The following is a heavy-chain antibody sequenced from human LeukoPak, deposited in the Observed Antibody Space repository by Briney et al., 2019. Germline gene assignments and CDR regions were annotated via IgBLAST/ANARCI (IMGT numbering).Heavy chain of an antibody. D-gene: IGHD3-22*01. J-gene: IGHJ3*02. Sequence: SVKVSCKASGGTFSNHAVSWVRQAPGQGLECMGGTTPIFGSANYAQKFQGRVTIATDESTSTAYMELSSLRSEDTAVYYCARAPFYFDSSGYSMDAFDIWGQGTMVTVSS. CDR3: ARAPFYFDSSGYSMDAFDI. V-gene: IGHV1-69*05. CDR1: GGTFSNHA. CDR2: TTPIFGSA.